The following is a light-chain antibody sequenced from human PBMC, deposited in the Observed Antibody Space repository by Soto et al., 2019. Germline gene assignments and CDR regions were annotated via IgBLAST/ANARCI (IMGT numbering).Light chain of an antibody. CDR2: LNSDGSH. CDR1: SGHSSYA. Sequence: QPVLTQSPSASASLGASVELTCTLSSGHSSYAIAWHQQQPEKGPRYLMKLNSDGSHSKGDGIPDRFSGSSSGAERYLTISSLQSEDEADYYCQTWGTGILVFGGGTKVTVL. J-gene: IGLJ2*01. V-gene: IGLV4-69*01. CDR3: QTWGTGILV.